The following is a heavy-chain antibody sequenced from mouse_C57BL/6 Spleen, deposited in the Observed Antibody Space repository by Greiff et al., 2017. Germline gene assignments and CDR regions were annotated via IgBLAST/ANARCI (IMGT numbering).Heavy chain of an antibody. CDR1: GYTFTSYD. CDR3: ARRVDYGSQFYFDY. V-gene: IGHV1-85*01. J-gene: IGHJ2*01. D-gene: IGHD1-1*01. Sequence: QVQLQQSGPELVKPGASVKLSCKASGYTFTSYDINWVKQRPGQGLAWIGWIYPRDGSTKYNEKFKGKATLTVDTSSSTAYMVRHSLTSDDSAVYFGARRVDYGSQFYFDYWGQGTTLTVSS. CDR2: IYPRDGST.